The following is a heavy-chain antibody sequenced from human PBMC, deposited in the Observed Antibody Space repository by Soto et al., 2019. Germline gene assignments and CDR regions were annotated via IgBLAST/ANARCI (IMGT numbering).Heavy chain of an antibody. CDR2: ITVGTGNT. V-gene: IGHV1-58*01. CDR1: GFMFTSSA. D-gene: IGHD3-22*01. CDR3: AAGDSTGYYGG. J-gene: IGHJ4*02. Sequence: ASVKISCKTSGFMFTSSAVQWVRQARGQRLEWIGWITVGTGNTNYAQKLQERVTITRAMSTSTAYMELSNLRSEDTAVYYCAAGDSTGYYGGWGEGTQVAVSS.